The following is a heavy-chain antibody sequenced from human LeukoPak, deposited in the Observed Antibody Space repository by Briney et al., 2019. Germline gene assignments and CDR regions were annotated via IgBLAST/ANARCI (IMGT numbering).Heavy chain of an antibody. J-gene: IGHJ4*02. D-gene: IGHD6-13*01. CDR3: ARVGSWYYFDS. V-gene: IGHV3-74*01. Sequence: PGGSLRLSCAASGFTFSSYWMHWVRQAPGKGLVWVSRINGDGSSTSYADSVKGRFTISRDNAKNTLYLQMNGLRAEDTAVYYCARVGSWYYFDSWGQGTLVTVSS. CDR2: INGDGSST. CDR1: GFTFSSYW.